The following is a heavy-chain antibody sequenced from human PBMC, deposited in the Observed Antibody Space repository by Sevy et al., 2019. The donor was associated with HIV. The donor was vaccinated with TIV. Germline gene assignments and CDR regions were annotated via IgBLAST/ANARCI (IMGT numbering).Heavy chain of an antibody. CDR3: ARQGGVVDYGMDV. CDR1: GGSISPYY. J-gene: IGHJ6*02. Sequence: SETLSLTCTVSGGSISPYYWSWIRQPPGKGLEWVGYFYYTGSTNYNPSLEGRAIISVDASKNQFFLKLTSVTAADTAVYYCARQGGVVDYGMDVWGQGTTVTVSS. V-gene: IGHV4-59*01. CDR2: FYYTGST. D-gene: IGHD3-3*01.